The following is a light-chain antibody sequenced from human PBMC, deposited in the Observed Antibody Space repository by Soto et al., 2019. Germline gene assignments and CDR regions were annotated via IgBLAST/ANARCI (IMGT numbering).Light chain of an antibody. CDR3: QQYFNWPLTWT. CDR1: QSVSGS. J-gene: IGKJ3*01. V-gene: IGKV3-15*01. Sequence: EIVMTQSPATLSVSPGERATLSCRASQSVSGSLAWYQQKPGQAPRLLFYGASTRATGVPARFSGSGSGTEFTLTISSLQSEDFAVYYCQQYFNWPLTWTFGPGTKVQIK. CDR2: GAS.